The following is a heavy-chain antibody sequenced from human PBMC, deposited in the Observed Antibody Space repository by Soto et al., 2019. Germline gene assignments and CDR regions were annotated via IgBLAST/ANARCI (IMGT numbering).Heavy chain of an antibody. J-gene: IGHJ4*02. V-gene: IGHV1-18*01. Sequence: GASVKVXCKASGYTFINHGITWVRQAPGQGLEWMGWISAYTGNANYAQKFQGRVTMTTDTSTSTAYMELRSLRSDDTAVYYCARASNYYGSGSYYSPSTFDYWGQGTLVTVSS. CDR3: ARASNYYGSGSYYSPSTFDY. CDR2: ISAYTGNA. D-gene: IGHD3-10*01. CDR1: GYTFINHG.